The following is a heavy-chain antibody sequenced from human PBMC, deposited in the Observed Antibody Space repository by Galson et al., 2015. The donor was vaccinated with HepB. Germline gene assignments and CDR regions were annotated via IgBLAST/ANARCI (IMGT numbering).Heavy chain of an antibody. CDR1: GYTFKNYG. CDR2: ISGYNGNT. Sequence: SVKVSCKASGYTFKNYGINWVRQAPGQGLEWMGWISGYNGNTNLAQNFQGRVTMTTDTSTTTVYMELKSLKSDDAAVYYCARDNKSWAFDFWGQGTLVTVSS. V-gene: IGHV1-18*01. CDR3: ARDNKSWAFDF. D-gene: IGHD1-26*01. J-gene: IGHJ4*02.